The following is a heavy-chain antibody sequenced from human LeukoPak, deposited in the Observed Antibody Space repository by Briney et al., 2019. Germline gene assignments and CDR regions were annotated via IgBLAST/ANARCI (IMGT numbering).Heavy chain of an antibody. V-gene: IGHV3-9*01. CDR3: AKDIGWELLGSFDY. D-gene: IGHD1-26*01. CDR2: ISWNSGSI. CDR1: GFTFDDYA. Sequence: GGSLRLSCAASGFTFDDYAMHWVRQAPGKGLEWVSGISWNSGSIGYADSVKGRFTISRDNAKNSLYLRMNSLRAEDTALYYCAKDIGWELLGSFDYWGQGTLVTVSS. J-gene: IGHJ4*02.